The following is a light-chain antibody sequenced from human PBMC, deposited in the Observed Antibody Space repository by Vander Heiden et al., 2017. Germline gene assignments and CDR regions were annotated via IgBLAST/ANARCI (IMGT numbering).Light chain of an antibody. Sequence: QSDLTQPPSASGSPGQSVTISGTGSSSDVGLYNYVSWYQQRPGKAPNLIIYEVTKRPSGVPDRFSGSKSGNTASLTVSGLQAEDDSDYYCSSYAGTNIVIFGGGTKLTVL. CDR1: SSDVGLYNY. CDR2: EVT. CDR3: SSYAGTNIVI. J-gene: IGLJ2*01. V-gene: IGLV2-8*01.